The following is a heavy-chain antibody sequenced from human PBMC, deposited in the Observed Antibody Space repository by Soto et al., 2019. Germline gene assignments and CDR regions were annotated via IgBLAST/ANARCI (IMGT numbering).Heavy chain of an antibody. CDR2: IDSSGGI. CDR3: ARGGHDFWSGPFDY. CDR1: AGSISNYY. V-gene: IGHV4-4*07. D-gene: IGHD3-3*01. J-gene: IGHJ4*02. Sequence: SETLSLTCTVSAGSISNYYCNWIRQPAGKGLEWIGRIDSSGGINYSPSPKSRVTMSVDTSENQFSLKLSSVTAADTAVYYCARGGHDFWSGPFDYWGQGTPVTVSS.